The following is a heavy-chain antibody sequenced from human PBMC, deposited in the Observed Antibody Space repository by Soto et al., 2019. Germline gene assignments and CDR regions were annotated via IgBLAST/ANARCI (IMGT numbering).Heavy chain of an antibody. J-gene: IGHJ4*02. CDR3: ARDCAGESMGWYQRGGFDY. D-gene: IGHD6-19*01. V-gene: IGHV3-33*01. CDR2: IWYDASNK. Sequence: QVQLVESGGGVVQPGRSLRLSCAASGFTFSSYGMHWVRQAPGKGLEWVAVIWYDASNKYYADSVKGGFTISRDNSKNTRYMQMTSLRAKDKAVYVFARDCAGESMGWYQRGGFDYWGQGSLVTVSS. CDR1: GFTFSSYG.